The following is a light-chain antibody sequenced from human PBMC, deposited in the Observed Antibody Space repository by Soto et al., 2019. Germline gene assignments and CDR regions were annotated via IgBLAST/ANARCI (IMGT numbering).Light chain of an antibody. CDR1: ISDVGGYNH. Sequence: QSLLTQPSSLSGSRGQSITISCTGTISDVGGYNHVSWYQIHPGKAPKLIIYEVTSRPSGVSYRFPGSKSGNSASLTISGLQAEDEADYYCSSYASSSSYVFGGGTKVTVL. V-gene: IGLV2-14*01. CDR2: EVT. CDR3: SSYASSSSYV. J-gene: IGLJ1*01.